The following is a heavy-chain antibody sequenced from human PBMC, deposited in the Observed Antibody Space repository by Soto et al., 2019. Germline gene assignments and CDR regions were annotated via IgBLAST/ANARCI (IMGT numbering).Heavy chain of an antibody. CDR3: AREGEWSTTDHDAFDI. J-gene: IGHJ3*02. CDR2: IYYSGST. Sequence: PSETLSLTCTFSVGSISSYYWSWIRHPPGKGLEWIGYIYYSGSTNYNPSLKSRVTISVDTSKNQFSLKLSSVTAADTAVYYCAREGEWSTTDHDAFDIWGQGTMVSVSS. D-gene: IGHD2-8*01. V-gene: IGHV4-59*01. CDR1: VGSISSYY.